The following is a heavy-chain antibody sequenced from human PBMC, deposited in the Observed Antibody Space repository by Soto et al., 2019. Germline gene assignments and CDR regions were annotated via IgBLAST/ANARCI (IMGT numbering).Heavy chain of an antibody. J-gene: IGHJ5*02. Sequence: GGSLRLSCAASGFTFSSYAMSWVRQAPGKGLEWVSAISGSGGSTYYADSVKGRFTISRDNSKNTLYLQMNSLRAEDTAVYYCAKAGVPMVRGVTNWFDPWGQGTLVTVSS. V-gene: IGHV3-23*01. CDR2: ISGSGGST. D-gene: IGHD3-10*01. CDR1: GFTFSSYA. CDR3: AKAGVPMVRGVTNWFDP.